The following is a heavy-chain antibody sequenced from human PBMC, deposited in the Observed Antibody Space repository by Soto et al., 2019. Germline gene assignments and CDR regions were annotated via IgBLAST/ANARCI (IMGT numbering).Heavy chain of an antibody. J-gene: IGHJ3*02. V-gene: IGHV3-33*01. D-gene: IGHD2-2*01. CDR3: ARLYCSSPSCYSVGAFEI. Sequence: GGSLRLSCAASGFTFSNYGMHWVRQAPGKGLEWVALIWFDGSDKYYADSVKGRFTMPRDNSKNTVYLQMNSLRAEDTAMYYCARLYCSSPSCYSVGAFEIRGQGTMVTVSS. CDR2: IWFDGSDK. CDR1: GFTFSNYG.